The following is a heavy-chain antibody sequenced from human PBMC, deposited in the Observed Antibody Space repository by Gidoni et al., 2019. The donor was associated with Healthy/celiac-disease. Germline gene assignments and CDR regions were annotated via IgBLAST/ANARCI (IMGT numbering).Heavy chain of an antibody. Sequence: EVQLVESGGGLVQPGGSLRLSCAASGFTVSSNYMSWVRQAPGKGLEWVSVIYSGGSTYYADPVKGRFTISRHNSKNTLYLQMNSLRAEDTAVYYCARARGGSGGHYGMDVWGQGTTVTVSS. CDR1: GFTVSSNY. CDR2: IYSGGST. V-gene: IGHV3-53*04. J-gene: IGHJ6*02. D-gene: IGHD6-19*01. CDR3: ARARGGSGGHYGMDV.